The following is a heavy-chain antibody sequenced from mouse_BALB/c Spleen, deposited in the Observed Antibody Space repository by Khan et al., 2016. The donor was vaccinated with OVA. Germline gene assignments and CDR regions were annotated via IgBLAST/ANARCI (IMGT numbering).Heavy chain of an antibody. Sequence: DLVMPGAAVTLSCKASGYTFTSYWNNWLEQRPGQGLEWLGRIAPGSGSTSYKDMFKGKATLTVDASSSTAYIQLSSLSSADSAVSFGERSKYCGSGLDARDYRGQAPSATVTS. CDR3: ERSKYCGSGLDARDY. D-gene: IGHD6-1*01. CDR1: GYTFTSYW. J-gene: IGHJ4*01. CDR2: IAPGSGST. V-gene: IGHV1S41*01.